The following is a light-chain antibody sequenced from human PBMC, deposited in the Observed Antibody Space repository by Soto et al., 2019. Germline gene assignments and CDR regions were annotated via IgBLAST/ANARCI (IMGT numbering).Light chain of an antibody. CDR3: QSYDSSLSGWV. Sequence: QLVLTQPPSVSGAPGQRVTISCTESSSNIGAGYDVHWYQQLPGTAPKLLIYGNSNRPSGVPDRFSGSKSGTSASLAITGLRAEDEADYYCQSYDSSLSGWVFGGGTKVTVL. J-gene: IGLJ2*01. CDR1: SSNIGAGYD. V-gene: IGLV1-40*01. CDR2: GNS.